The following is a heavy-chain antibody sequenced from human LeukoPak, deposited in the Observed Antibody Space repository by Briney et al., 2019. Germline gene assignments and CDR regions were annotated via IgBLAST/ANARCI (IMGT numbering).Heavy chain of an antibody. V-gene: IGHV4-61*02. CDR2: MFTPGTI. J-gene: IGHJ4*02. D-gene: IGHD3-10*01. CDR1: GGSVSSGIYY. CDR3: ARLSGRDYYFDY. Sequence: SQTLSLTCTVSGGSVSSGIYYWSWIRQPAGKGLEWIGRMFTPGTINYNPSLKSRVTISLDTSKNQFSLKLSSVTAADTAVYYCARLSGRDYYFDYWGQGTLVTVSS.